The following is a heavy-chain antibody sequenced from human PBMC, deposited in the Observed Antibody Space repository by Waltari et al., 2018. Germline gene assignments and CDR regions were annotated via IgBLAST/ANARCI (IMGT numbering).Heavy chain of an antibody. D-gene: IGHD3-22*01. CDR2: VLYNKRNI. Sequence: QVQLMESGGGVVQPGRSLRLSCVDSAFTFSHYAMHWVRQAPGKGLGWVAVVLYNKRNIYYVVSVKGRVTISRCNSKKMLYLQMNRLRGEDTAVYYCARDYCDRTYCHGMDVWGQGTTVTVSS. J-gene: IGHJ6*02. CDR3: ARDYCDRTYCHGMDV. V-gene: IGHV3-30*04. CDR1: AFTFSHYA.